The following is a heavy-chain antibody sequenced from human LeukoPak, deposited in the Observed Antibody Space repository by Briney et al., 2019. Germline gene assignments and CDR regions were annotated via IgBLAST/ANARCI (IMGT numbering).Heavy chain of an antibody. D-gene: IGHD2-2*01. Sequence: GGSLRLSCAASGFTFSSYSMNWVRQAPGKGLEWVSSISSSSSYIYYADSVKGRFTISRDNAKNSLYLQMNSLRAEDTAVYYCARPRAGVVPAAMAYYYGMDVWGQGTTVTVSS. V-gene: IGHV3-21*01. CDR3: ARPRAGVVPAAMAYYYGMDV. CDR1: GFTFSSYS. J-gene: IGHJ6*02. CDR2: ISSSSSYI.